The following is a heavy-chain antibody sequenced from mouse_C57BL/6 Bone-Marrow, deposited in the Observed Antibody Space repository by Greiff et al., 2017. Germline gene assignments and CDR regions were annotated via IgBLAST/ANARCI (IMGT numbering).Heavy chain of an antibody. CDR2: IHPSDSDT. V-gene: IGHV1-74*01. J-gene: IGHJ1*03. CDR1: GYTFTSYW. D-gene: IGHD2-3*01. CDR3: APDGYHWYFDV. Sequence: QVQLQQPGAELVKPGASVKVSCKASGYTFTSYWMHWVKQRPGQGLEWIGRIHPSDSDTNYNQKFKGKATLTVDKSSSTAYMQLSRLTSEDSAVYYCAPDGYHWYFDVWGTGTTVTVSS.